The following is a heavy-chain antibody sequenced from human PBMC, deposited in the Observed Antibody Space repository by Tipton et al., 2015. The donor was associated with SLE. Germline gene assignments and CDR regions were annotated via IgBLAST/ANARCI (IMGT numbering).Heavy chain of an antibody. D-gene: IGHD6-19*01. J-gene: IGHJ4*02. V-gene: IGHV3-30-3*01. CDR1: GFTFSSYA. CDR3: AREQYSSGWTADY. Sequence: SLRLSCTASGFTFSSYAVHWVRQAPGKGLEWVALISYDGSNKYYADSVKGRFTISRDNSKNTLYLQMNSLRPEDTAVYYCAREQYSSGWTADYWGQGTLVTVSS. CDR2: ISYDGSNK.